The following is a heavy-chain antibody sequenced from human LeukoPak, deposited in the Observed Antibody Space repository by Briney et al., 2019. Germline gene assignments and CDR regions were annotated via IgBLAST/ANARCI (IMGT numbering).Heavy chain of an antibody. CDR3: EITYCGDRRCYGNNYYYYAMDV. V-gene: IGHV1-69*01. CDR1: GGTLSNYA. Sequence: SATDSCKASGGTLSNYAISWVRQAPGQGLEWMGGINPMGGTAHYAQKFQGRVTITADESTSTACMELSSLRSEDTAVYYCEITYCGDRRCYGNNYYYYAMDVWGQGTTVTVSS. D-gene: IGHD2-21*01. J-gene: IGHJ6*02. CDR2: INPMGGTA.